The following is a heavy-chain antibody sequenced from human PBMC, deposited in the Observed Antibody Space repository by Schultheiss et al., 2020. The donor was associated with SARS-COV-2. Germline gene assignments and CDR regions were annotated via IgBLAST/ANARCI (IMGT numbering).Heavy chain of an antibody. D-gene: IGHD3-9*01. J-gene: IGHJ6*02. CDR1: GFTFDDYG. CDR3: ARGLAGGLDG. Sequence: GGSLRLSCAASGFTFDDYGMSWVRQATGKGLEWVSSIGTAGDPYYLGSVKGRFTISRENAKNSLYLQMNSLRAGDTAVYYCARGLAGGLDGWGQGTTVTVSS. V-gene: IGHV3-13*05. CDR2: IGTAGDP.